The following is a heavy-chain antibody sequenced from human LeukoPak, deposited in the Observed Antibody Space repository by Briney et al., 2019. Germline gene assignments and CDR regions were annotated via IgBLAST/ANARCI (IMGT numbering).Heavy chain of an antibody. V-gene: IGHV1-69*13. Sequence: GASVNVSCKASGGSFSSYAISWVRQAPGQGLEWMGGITPIFGTANYAQKFQDRVTITAVESMSTVYMELSSLRSEDTAVYYCARGWLAETTVVTPYNYWGQGTLVTVSS. D-gene: IGHD4-23*01. CDR1: GGSFSSYA. J-gene: IGHJ4*02. CDR2: ITPIFGTA. CDR3: ARGWLAETTVVTPYNY.